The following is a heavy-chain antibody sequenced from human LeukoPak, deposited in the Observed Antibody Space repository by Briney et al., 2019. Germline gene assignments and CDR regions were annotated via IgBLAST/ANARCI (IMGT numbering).Heavy chain of an antibody. CDR3: ARDCPCYYGSGNKYFQH. V-gene: IGHV3-53*01. Sequence: GGSLRLSCAVSGFTVSSNYMSWVRQAPGKGLEWVSVLYSGGNTYYADSVKGRFTISRDNSKNTLYLQMNSLRAEDTAVYYCARDCPCYYGSGNKYFQHWGQGTLVTVSS. J-gene: IGHJ1*01. CDR2: LYSGGNT. CDR1: GFTVSSNY. D-gene: IGHD3-10*01.